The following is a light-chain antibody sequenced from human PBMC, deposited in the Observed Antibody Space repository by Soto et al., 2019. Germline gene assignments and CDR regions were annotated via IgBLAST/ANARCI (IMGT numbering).Light chain of an antibody. CDR1: TGPVARGHY. CDR2: STS. Sequence: QAVLTQQPSLTGSPGGTVTLSCPSSTGPVARGHYQTGFHQKPGQVPKPLIYSTSNKHSGTPARFSGSLLGGKAALTLSSVQPEDEAEYYCLLYYGGALGVFGGGTKLTVL. V-gene: IGLV7-43*01. J-gene: IGLJ2*01. CDR3: LLYYGGALGV.